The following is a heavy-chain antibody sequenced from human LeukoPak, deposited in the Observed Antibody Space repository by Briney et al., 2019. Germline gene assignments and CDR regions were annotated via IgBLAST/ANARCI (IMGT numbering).Heavy chain of an antibody. D-gene: IGHD7-27*01. CDR1: GGSISSYY. CDR3: ARDLGRFGPRPDAFDI. J-gene: IGHJ3*02. V-gene: IGHV4-4*07. CDR2: IYTSGST. Sequence: PSGTLSLTCTVSGGSISSYYWSWIRQPAGKGLEWIGRIYTSGSTNYNPSLKSRVTMSVDTSKNQFSLKLSSVTAADTAVYYCARDLGRFGPRPDAFDIWGQGTMVTVSS.